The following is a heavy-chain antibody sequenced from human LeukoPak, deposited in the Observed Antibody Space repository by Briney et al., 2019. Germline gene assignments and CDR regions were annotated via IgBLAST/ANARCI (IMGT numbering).Heavy chain of an antibody. CDR2: IYYSGST. Sequence: SETLSLTCTVSGGSISSGGYYWSWIRQHPGKGLEWIGYIYYSGSTYYNPSLKSRVTISVDTSKNQFSLKLSSVTAADTAVYYCARVVEDIVVVPAATNWFDPWGQGTLVTVSS. V-gene: IGHV4-31*03. J-gene: IGHJ5*02. D-gene: IGHD2-2*01. CDR1: GGSISSGGYY. CDR3: ARVVEDIVVVPAATNWFDP.